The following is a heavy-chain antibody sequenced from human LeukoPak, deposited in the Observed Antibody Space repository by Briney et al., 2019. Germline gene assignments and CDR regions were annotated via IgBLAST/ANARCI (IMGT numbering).Heavy chain of an antibody. D-gene: IGHD3-16*01. CDR1: GDTLTEIS. V-gene: IGHV1-24*01. CDR3: ATGIRFPFNFDY. J-gene: IGHJ4*02. CDR2: FDPEDGET. Sequence: ASVKVSCKVSGDTLTEISMHWVRQAPGKGLEWMGGFDPEDGETIYAQKFQGRVTMTEDTSTDTAYMELSSLRSEDTAVYYCATGIRFPFNFDYWGQGTLVTVSS.